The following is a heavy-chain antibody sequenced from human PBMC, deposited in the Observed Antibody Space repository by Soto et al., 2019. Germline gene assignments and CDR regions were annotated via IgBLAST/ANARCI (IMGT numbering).Heavy chain of an antibody. D-gene: IGHD2-2*01. CDR1: GFTFSSYA. Sequence: GGSLRLSCAASGFTFSSYAMSWVRQAPGKGLEWVSAISGSGGSTYYADSVKGRFTISRDNSKNTLYLQMNSLRAEDTAVYYCAKGAGVGLAYGIYREPREIVVPAAIRSDFDYWGQGTLVTVSS. CDR2: ISGSGGST. J-gene: IGHJ4*02. CDR3: AKGAGVGLAYGIYREPREIVVPAAIRSDFDY. V-gene: IGHV3-23*01.